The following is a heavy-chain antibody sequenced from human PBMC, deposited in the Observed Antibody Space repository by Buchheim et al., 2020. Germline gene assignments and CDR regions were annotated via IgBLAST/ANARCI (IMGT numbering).Heavy chain of an antibody. Sequence: QVQLQQWGAGLLKPSETLSPTCAIYGGSSSGFFWSWIRQPPGKGPEWIGEIKDNGFTNYNPSLKSRVSISLDTSKKQYLQKVNSLTAADSALYYCARGRNYLVKVPGDRGPTFDFWGQGIL. V-gene: IGHV4-34*02. J-gene: IGHJ4*03. CDR2: IKDNGFT. CDR3: ARGRNYLVKVPGDRGPTFDF. D-gene: IGHD2/OR15-2a*01. CDR1: GGSSSGFF.